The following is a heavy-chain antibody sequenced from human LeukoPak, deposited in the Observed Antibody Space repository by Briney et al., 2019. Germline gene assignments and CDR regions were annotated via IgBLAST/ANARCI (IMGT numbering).Heavy chain of an antibody. CDR3: ARENIVVVTAIVHYGMDV. J-gene: IGHJ6*02. CDR2: INPSGGST. CDR1: GYTFTSYY. Sequence: ASVKVSCKASGYTFTSYYMHWVRQAPGQGLEWMGIINPSGGSTSYAQKFQGRVTMTRDTSTSTVYMELSSLRSEDTAVYYCARENIVVVTAIVHYGMDVWGQGTMVTVSS. V-gene: IGHV1-46*01. D-gene: IGHD2-21*02.